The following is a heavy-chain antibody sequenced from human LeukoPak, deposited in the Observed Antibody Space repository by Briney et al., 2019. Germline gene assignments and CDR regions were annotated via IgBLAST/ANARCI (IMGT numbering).Heavy chain of an antibody. CDR1: GGSISSNTW. J-gene: IGHJ3*02. D-gene: IGHD1/OR15-1a*01. CDR2: IYHSGST. CDR3: ASRMYLTVGNSAFDI. V-gene: IGHV4-4*02. Sequence: SETLSLTCAVSGGSISSNTWWSWVRQPPGKGPEWIGEIYHSGSTNYNPSLKSRVTISVDKSMNQFSLKLNSVTAADAAVYYCASRMYLTVGNSAFDIWGQGTMVTVSS.